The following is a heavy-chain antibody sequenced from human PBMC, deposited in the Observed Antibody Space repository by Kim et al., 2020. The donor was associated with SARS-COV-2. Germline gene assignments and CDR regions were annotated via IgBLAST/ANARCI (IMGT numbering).Heavy chain of an antibody. CDR3: ARHGGAGYSSGCYYYYYGMDV. V-gene: IGHV5-51*01. D-gene: IGHD6-19*01. CDR2: IYPGDSDT. CDR1: GYSFTSYW. Sequence: GESLKISCKGSGYSFTSYWIGWVRQMPGKGLEWMGIIYPGDSDTRYSPSFQGQVTISADKSIRTAYLQWSSLKASDTAMYYCARHGGAGYSSGCYYYYYGMDVWGQGNTVTVSS. J-gene: IGHJ6*02.